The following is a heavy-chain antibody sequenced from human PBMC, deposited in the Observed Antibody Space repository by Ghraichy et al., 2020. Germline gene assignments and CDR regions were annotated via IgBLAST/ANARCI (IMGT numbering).Heavy chain of an antibody. J-gene: IGHJ4*02. CDR2: ISGSGGST. D-gene: IGHD6-13*01. CDR3: AKKQQLVPYMHY. Sequence: LSLTCAASGVTFSSYAMSWVRQAPGKGLEWVSAISGSGGSTDYADSVKGRFTISRDNSKNTLYLQMNSLRAEDTAVYYCAKKQQLVPYMHYWGQGTLVTVSS. V-gene: IGHV3-23*01. CDR1: GVTFSSYA.